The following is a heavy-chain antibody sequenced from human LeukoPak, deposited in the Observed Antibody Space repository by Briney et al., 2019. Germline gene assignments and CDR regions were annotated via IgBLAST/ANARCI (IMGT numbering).Heavy chain of an antibody. CDR1: TFTVSDKY. Sequence: GGSLRLSCAASTFTVSDKYMSWVRQAPGKGLEWVSVIYSDGTTYYADSVKGRFTISRDNSKNTLYLQMNSLRAEDTAVYYCARDLTYGGKRGYYFDYWGQGTLVTVSS. V-gene: IGHV3-66*01. J-gene: IGHJ4*02. CDR2: IYSDGTT. D-gene: IGHD4-23*01. CDR3: ARDLTYGGKRGYYFDY.